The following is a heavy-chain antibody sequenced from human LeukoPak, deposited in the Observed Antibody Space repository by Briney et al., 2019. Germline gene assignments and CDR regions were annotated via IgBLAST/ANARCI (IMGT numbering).Heavy chain of an antibody. CDR2: ILDDGSKR. J-gene: IGHJ5*02. CDR3: ARESGFMMVGEINADNWFDP. D-gene: IGHD3-3*01. V-gene: IGHV3-30*04. Sequence: GGSLRLSCSGAGFTFRDSAFHWVRQAPGKGLEWVAVILDDGSKRFYADSVKGRFTISRDNSRDTLYLHMQTLRPEDSAVYYCARESGFMMVGEINADNWFDPWGQGTPVTVSS. CDR1: GFTFRDSA.